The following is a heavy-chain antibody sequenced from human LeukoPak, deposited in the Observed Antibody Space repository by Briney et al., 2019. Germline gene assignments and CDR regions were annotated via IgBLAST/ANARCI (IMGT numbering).Heavy chain of an antibody. CDR1: GYVFTSYD. CDR3: ARINVEMATIADY. CDR2: MNPNSGNT. Sequence: GASVKVSCKASGYVFTSYDINWVRQATGQGLEWMGWMNPNSGNTGYAQKFQGRVTMTRNTSISTAYMELSSLRYEDTAVYDCARINVEMATIADYWRQGTLVTVST. V-gene: IGHV1-8*01. D-gene: IGHD5-24*01. J-gene: IGHJ4*02.